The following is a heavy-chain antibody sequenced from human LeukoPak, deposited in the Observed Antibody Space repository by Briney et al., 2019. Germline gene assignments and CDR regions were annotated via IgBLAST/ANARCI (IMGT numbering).Heavy chain of an antibody. Sequence: GGSLRLSCAASGFTFSSYAMSWVRQAPGKGLEWVSAISGSGGSTYYADSVKGRFTISRDNSKNTLYLQMNSLRAEDTAVYYCAKRPLAMVRGVIDYWGQGTLVTVSP. CDR1: GFTFSSYA. J-gene: IGHJ4*02. CDR3: AKRPLAMVRGVIDY. CDR2: ISGSGGST. D-gene: IGHD3-10*01. V-gene: IGHV3-23*01.